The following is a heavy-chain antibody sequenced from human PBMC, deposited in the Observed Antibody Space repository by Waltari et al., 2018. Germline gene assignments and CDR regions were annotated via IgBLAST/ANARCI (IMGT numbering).Heavy chain of an antibody. CDR3: ARAGSTLIWGVAE. CDR2: VTPNGGSP. Sequence: QVQLVQSGAEVKKPGASVKVSCKASGYTFTDFYMHWVRQAPGQGLEWMGIVTPNGGSPTYAQKLQDRVTMTRATATSTVYMALSSLRSEDTAVYYCARAGSTLIWGVAEWGQGTLVTVSS. CDR1: GYTFTDFY. V-gene: IGHV1-46*04. J-gene: IGHJ4*02. D-gene: IGHD2-2*01.